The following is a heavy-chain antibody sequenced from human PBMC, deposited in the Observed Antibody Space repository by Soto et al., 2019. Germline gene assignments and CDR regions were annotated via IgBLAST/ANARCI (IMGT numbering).Heavy chain of an antibody. CDR1: GFSFSSYG. Sequence: QVQLVESGGGVVQPGGSLRLSCAASGFSFSSYGIHWVRQAPGKGLEWVAVISNEGSIQYYADSVKGRFTISRDNSENTVFLQMNSLRGEDTAVYYCAKEGGTLGSSAIYGFDDWGQGSWVTVSS. CDR2: ISNEGSIQ. CDR3: AKEGGTLGSSAIYGFDD. V-gene: IGHV3-30*18. J-gene: IGHJ4*02. D-gene: IGHD3-3*01.